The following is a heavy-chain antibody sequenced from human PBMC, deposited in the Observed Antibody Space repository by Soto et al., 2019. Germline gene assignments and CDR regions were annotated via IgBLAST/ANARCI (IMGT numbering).Heavy chain of an antibody. CDR2: INHSGST. CDR1: GGSFSGYY. V-gene: IGHV4-34*01. D-gene: IGHD3-9*01. CDR3: ARSHVLRYFDWLLFRAFDI. J-gene: IGHJ3*02. Sequence: PSETLSLTCAVYGGSFSGYYWSWIRQPPGKGLEWIGEINHSGSTNYNPSLKSRVTISVDTSKNQFSLKLSSVTAADTAVYYCARSHVLRYFDWLLFRAFDIWGQGTMVTVSS.